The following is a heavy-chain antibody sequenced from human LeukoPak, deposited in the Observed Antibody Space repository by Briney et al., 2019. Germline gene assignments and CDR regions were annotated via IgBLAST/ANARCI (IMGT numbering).Heavy chain of an antibody. CDR2: IYHSGST. V-gene: IGHV4-4*02. Sequence: SETLSLTCAVSGGSISSNKWWSWVRQPPGKGLEWIGEIYHSGSTNYNPSLKSRVTISVDKSKNQFSLKLSSVTAADTAVYYCARQDPPPATGLDYWGQGTLVTVSS. CDR1: GGSISSNKW. CDR3: ARQDPPPATGLDY. J-gene: IGHJ4*02. D-gene: IGHD6-13*01.